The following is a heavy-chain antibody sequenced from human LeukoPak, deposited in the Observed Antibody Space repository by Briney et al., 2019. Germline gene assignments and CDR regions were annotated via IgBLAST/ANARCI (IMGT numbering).Heavy chain of an antibody. CDR2: ITGSGDNT. CDR3: AKHVDSHFDY. V-gene: IGHV3-23*01. Sequence: GGSLRLSCAASGFAFSSYTMSWVRQAPGKGLEWVSAITGSGDNTYYIDSVKGRFTISRDNSKNTLYLQMSSLRVEDTAIYYCAKHVDSHFDYWGQGTLVAVSS. J-gene: IGHJ4*02. CDR1: GFAFSSYT. D-gene: IGHD2-15*01.